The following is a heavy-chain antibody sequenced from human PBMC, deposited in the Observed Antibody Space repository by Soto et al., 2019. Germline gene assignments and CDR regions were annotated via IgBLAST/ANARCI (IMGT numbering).Heavy chain of an antibody. D-gene: IGHD6-19*01. CDR2: ISASGTTT. Sequence: PGGSLRLSCGASGFSFSTYSVAWVRQAPGKGLEWVSSISASGTTTVYADSVKGRFTISRDNSNNILYLQMNNLRPDDTAKYYCAKDVDSGNPLFYFYYGLDVWGQGTTVTVSS. CDR1: GFSFSTYS. CDR3: AKDVDSGNPLFYFYYGLDV. J-gene: IGHJ6*02. V-gene: IGHV3-23*01.